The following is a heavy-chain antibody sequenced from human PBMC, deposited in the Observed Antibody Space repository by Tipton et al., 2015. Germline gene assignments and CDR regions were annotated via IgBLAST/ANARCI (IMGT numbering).Heavy chain of an antibody. CDR3: ARDLEHGMDV. CDR2: ISFSDTT. CDR1: GGSIHNYY. V-gene: IGHV4-59*01. J-gene: IGHJ6*02. Sequence: TLSLTCTVSGGSIHNYYWSWIRQPPGKGLEWIGYISFSDTTHYNPSLKSRITISLNTSKNQFSLKMSSVTAADTAVYFCARDLEHGMDVWGQGTTVTVS.